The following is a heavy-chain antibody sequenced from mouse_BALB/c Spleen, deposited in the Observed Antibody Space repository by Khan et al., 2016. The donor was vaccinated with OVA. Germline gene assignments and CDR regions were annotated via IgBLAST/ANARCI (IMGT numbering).Heavy chain of an antibody. CDR1: GYSITSGYG. J-gene: IGHJ2*01. V-gene: IGHV3-2*02. D-gene: IGHD1-2*01. CDR2: ISYSGST. Sequence: VQLKQSGPGLVKPSQSLSLTCTVTGYSITSGYGWNWLRQFPGNKLEWMGYISYSGSTNYNPSLNSRIFITRDTSKNQFFLQLNSVTTEDTATYYCARTARIKYWGQGTTLTVSS. CDR3: ARTARIKY.